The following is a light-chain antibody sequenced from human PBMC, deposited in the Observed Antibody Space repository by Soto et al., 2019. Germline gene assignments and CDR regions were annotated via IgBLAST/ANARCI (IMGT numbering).Light chain of an antibody. J-gene: IGLJ3*02. V-gene: IGLV1-40*01. CDR2: GNN. CDR3: QSYDSSLSGSV. CDR1: SSNIGARYD. Sequence: QAVVTQPPSVSGAPGQRVTISCTGSSSNIGARYDVHWYQQLPGTAPKLLIYGNNNRPSGVPVRFSGSKSGTSASLAITGLQAEDEADYYCQSYDSSLSGSVFGGGTKVTVL.